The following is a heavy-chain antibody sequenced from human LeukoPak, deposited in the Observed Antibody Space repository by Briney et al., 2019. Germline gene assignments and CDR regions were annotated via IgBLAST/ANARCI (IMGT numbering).Heavy chain of an antibody. D-gene: IGHD5-24*01. CDR3: ARSPRRDGYNLFDY. CDR2: INPNRGGT. V-gene: IGHV1-2*02. J-gene: IGHJ4*02. Sequence: ASVKVSCKASGYTFTGYYMHWVRQAPGQGLEWMGGINPNRGGTNYAQKFQGRVTMTRDTSISTAYMELSRLRSDDTAVYYCARSPRRDGYNLFDYWGQGTLVTVSS. CDR1: GYTFTGYY.